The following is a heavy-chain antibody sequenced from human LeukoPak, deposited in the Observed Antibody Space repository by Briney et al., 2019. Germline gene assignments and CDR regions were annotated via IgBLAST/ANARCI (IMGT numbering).Heavy chain of an antibody. D-gene: IGHD2-15*01. CDR1: GGSVSSGSYY. J-gene: IGHJ4*02. CDR2: IYYSEST. CDR3: ARDCSGGSCHNY. V-gene: IGHV4-31*03. Sequence: SETLSLTCTVSGGSVSSGSYYWSWIRQPPGKGLEWIGCIYYSESTYYNPSLKSRVSISVDTSKNQFSLKLSSVTAADTAVYYCARDCSGGSCHNYWGQGTLVTVSS.